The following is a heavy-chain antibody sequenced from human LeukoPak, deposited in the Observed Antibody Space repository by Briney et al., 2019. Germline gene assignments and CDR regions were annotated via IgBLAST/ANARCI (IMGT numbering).Heavy chain of an antibody. J-gene: IGHJ4*02. Sequence: ESGPTLVSPTQTLTLTCTFSGFSLSTSGVGVGWIRQPPGKALEWLALIYWDDDKRYSPSLKSRLTITKDTSKNQVVLTMTNMDPVDTATYYCAHIVISRIQLCHFDYWGQGTLVTVSS. CDR1: GFSLSTSGVG. V-gene: IGHV2-5*02. CDR3: AHIVISRIQLCHFDY. CDR2: IYWDDDK. D-gene: IGHD5-18*01.